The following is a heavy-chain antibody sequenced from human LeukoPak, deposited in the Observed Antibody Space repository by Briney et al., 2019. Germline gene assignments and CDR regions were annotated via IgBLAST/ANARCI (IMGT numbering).Heavy chain of an antibody. J-gene: IGHJ6*03. D-gene: IGHD2-8*02. CDR2: INHSGST. Sequence: SETLSLTCAVYGGSFSGYYWSWIRQPPGKGLEWLGEINHSGSTNYNPSLKSRVTISVDTSKNQFSLKLSSVTAADTAVYYCARGQRGGYCTGGVCYSYYYYMDVWGKGTTVTVSS. CDR3: ARGQRGGYCTGGVCYSYYYYMDV. CDR1: GGSFSGYY. V-gene: IGHV4-34*01.